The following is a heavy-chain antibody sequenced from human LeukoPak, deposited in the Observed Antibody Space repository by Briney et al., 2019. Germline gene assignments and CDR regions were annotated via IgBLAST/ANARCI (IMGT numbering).Heavy chain of an antibody. D-gene: IGHD3-10*01. J-gene: IGHJ6*03. CDR3: ARVYYGSGSLYYYYYYMDV. CDR1: GFTFSNAW. Sequence: GVSLRLSCAASGFTFSNAWMSWVRQAPGKGLEWIGRIKSKTDGGTTDYAAPVKGRFTISRDESKNTLYLQMNSLRAEDTAVYYCARVYYGSGSLYYYYYYMDVWGKGTTVTISS. V-gene: IGHV3-15*01. CDR2: IKSKTDGGTT.